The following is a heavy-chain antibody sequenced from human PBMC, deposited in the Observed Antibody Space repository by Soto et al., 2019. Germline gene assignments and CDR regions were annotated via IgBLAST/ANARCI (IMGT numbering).Heavy chain of an antibody. CDR1: GFTFSSYG. CDR3: ASWPDTAMVINAFDI. D-gene: IGHD5-18*01. Sequence: GGSLRLSCAASGFTFSSYGMHWVRQAPGKGLEWVAVISYDGSNKYYADSVKGRFTISRDNSKNTLYLQMNSLRAEDKAVYYCASWPDTAMVINAFDIWGQGTMVTVSS. CDR2: ISYDGSNK. J-gene: IGHJ3*02. V-gene: IGHV3-30*03.